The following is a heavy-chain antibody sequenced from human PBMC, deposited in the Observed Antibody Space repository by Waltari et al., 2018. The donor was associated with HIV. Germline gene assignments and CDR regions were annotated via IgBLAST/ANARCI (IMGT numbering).Heavy chain of an antibody. D-gene: IGHD1-26*01. CDR1: GYTFAAYY. J-gene: IGHJ4*02. Sequence: QVQLVQSGSEVKNSGASVRVSCPTSGYTFAAYYIFWSRQAPGEVLEWLGWINPPDGDTGYAQKFQGWLSVTRDTSTGTVDMSLSRLRSDDTATYYCARAESTTWANFDFWGQGTLVSVSS. CDR3: ARAESTTWANFDF. V-gene: IGHV1-2*04. CDR2: INPPDGDT.